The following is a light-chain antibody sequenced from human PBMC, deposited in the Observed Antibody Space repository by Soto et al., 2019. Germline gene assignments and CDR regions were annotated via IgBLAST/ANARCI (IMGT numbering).Light chain of an antibody. CDR2: AAS. CDR3: QKCKVAPFT. J-gene: IGKJ4*01. V-gene: IGKV1-27*01. Sequence: DIQMTQSPSTLSASVGDRVTITCRASQSISSWLAWYQQKPGKVPKLLIYAASTLQSGVPSRFIGSGSGTDFTLTISSLQPEDVATYYCQKCKVAPFTLGGGTKVDIK. CDR1: QSISSW.